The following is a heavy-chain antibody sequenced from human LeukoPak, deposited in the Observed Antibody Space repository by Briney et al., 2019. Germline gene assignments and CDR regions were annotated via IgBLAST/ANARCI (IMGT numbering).Heavy chain of an antibody. CDR3: ARDLPQYSSSPSLYYYYYGMDV. CDR2: ISSSGSTI. Sequence: PGGSLRLSCAASGFTFSSYEMNWVRQAPGKGLEWVSYISSSGSTIYYADSEKGRFTISRDNAKNSLYLQMNSLRAEDTAVYYCARDLPQYSSSPSLYYYYYGMDVWGQGTTVTVSS. D-gene: IGHD6-6*01. J-gene: IGHJ6*02. V-gene: IGHV3-48*03. CDR1: GFTFSSYE.